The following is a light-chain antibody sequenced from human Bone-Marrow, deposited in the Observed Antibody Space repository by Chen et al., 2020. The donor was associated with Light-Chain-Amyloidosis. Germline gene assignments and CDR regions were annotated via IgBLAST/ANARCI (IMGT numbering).Light chain of an antibody. V-gene: IGLV2-23*01. CDR3: CSYGGRGSLDVV. CDR1: SSDVGSYNL. J-gene: IGLJ2*01. Sequence: QSALTQPASVSGSPGQSITISCTETSSDVGSYNLVSWYQQPPDKAPKLMIYEDNIRPSGVSSRFSGSKSGNTASLTLSGLQAEDQADYYCCSYGGRGSLDVVFGGGTKLTVL. CDR2: EDN.